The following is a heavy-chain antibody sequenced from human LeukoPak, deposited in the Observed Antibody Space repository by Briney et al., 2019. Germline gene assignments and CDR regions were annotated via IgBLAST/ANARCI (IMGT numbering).Heavy chain of an antibody. CDR2: ISYDGSNN. CDR3: ARVRIAAAGTFYYYGMDV. CDR1: GFTFGSFT. V-gene: IGHV3-30*09. D-gene: IGHD6-13*01. J-gene: IGHJ6*02. Sequence: PGGSLRLSCAASGFTFGSFTMHWVRQAPGKGLEWVAGISYDGSNNYYADSVKGRFAISRDNSKNTLYLQMNGLRAEDTAVYYCARVRIAAAGTFYYYGMDVWGQGTTVTVSS.